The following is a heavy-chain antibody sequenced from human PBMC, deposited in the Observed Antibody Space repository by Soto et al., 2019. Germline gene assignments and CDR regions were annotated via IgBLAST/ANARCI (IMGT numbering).Heavy chain of an antibody. CDR1: GGPLSNGGYY. V-gene: IGHV4-31*03. D-gene: IGHD1-26*01. CDR2: IYYSGST. CDR3: ARDYGPLGATSYFGY. Sequence: PSXTLSLPCTVSGGPLSNGGYYWSWTCQQRGMGLEWIGYIYYSGSTYYNPSLKSRVTISVDTSKNQFSLKLSSVTAADTAVYYCARDYGPLGATSYFGYWGQGTLFTVSS. J-gene: IGHJ4*02.